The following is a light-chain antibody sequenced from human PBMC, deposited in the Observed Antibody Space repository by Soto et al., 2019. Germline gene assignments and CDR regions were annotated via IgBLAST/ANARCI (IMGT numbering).Light chain of an antibody. CDR2: GNS. Sequence: QSVLTQPPSVSGAPGQRVTISCTGSSSNIGAGYDVHWYQQLPGTAPKLLIYGNSNRPSGVPDRFSGFKSGTSASLAITGLQAEDEADYYCQSYDSSRSVVFGGGTKLTVL. CDR1: SSNIGAGYD. CDR3: QSYDSSRSVV. V-gene: IGLV1-40*01. J-gene: IGLJ2*01.